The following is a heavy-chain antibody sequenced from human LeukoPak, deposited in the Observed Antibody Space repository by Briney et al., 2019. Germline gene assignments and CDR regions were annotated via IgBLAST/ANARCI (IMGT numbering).Heavy chain of an antibody. CDR1: GFTFDDYA. CDR3: ASFHYDSSVYPDY. CDR2: ISWNSGSI. J-gene: IGHJ4*02. Sequence: GRSLRLSCAASGFTFDDYAMHWVRQAPGKGMEWVSGISWNSGSIGYADSVKGRFTISRDNAANSLYLQMDSLRAEDTAVYYCASFHYDSSVYPDYWGQGTLVTVSS. V-gene: IGHV3-9*01. D-gene: IGHD3-22*01.